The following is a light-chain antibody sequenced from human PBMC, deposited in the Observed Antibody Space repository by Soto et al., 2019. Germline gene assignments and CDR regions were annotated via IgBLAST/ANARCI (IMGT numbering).Light chain of an antibody. CDR3: QQLSRYPLT. Sequence: DIQMTQSPSTLSASVGDRVTITCRASQSISSWLAWYQQKPGRAPKLLIYDASNLEAGVPPRFSGRGSGTQFTLTISSLQPDDFATYYCQQLSRYPLTFGGGTKVDIK. CDR2: DAS. J-gene: IGKJ4*01. V-gene: IGKV1-5*01. CDR1: QSISSW.